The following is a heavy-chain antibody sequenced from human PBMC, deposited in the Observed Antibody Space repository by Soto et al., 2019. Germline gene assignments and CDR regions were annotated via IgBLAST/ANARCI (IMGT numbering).Heavy chain of an antibody. CDR2: IIPIFGTA. Sequence: QVQLVESGGGVVQPGRSLRLSCAASGFTFSSYAISWVRQAPGQGLEWMGGIIPIFGTANYAQKFQGRVTITADESTSTAYMELSSLRSEDTAVYYCARDGDYALSHFDYWGQGTLVTVSS. CDR1: GFTFSSYA. V-gene: IGHV1-69*01. CDR3: ARDGDYALSHFDY. J-gene: IGHJ4*02. D-gene: IGHD4-17*01.